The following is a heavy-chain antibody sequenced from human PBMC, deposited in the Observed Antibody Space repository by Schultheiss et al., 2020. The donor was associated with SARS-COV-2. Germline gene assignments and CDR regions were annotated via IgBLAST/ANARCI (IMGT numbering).Heavy chain of an antibody. CDR1: GFTFSSYG. D-gene: IGHD3-10*01. CDR3: ARLTMVRGVIMNTYYYMDV. Sequence: GGSLRLSCAASGFTFSSYGMHWVRQAPGKGLEWVAVISNDGSDKYYADSVKGRFTISRDNSKNTLYLQMNSLRAEDSAVYYCARLTMVRGVIMNTYYYMDVWGKGTTVTGSS. V-gene: IGHV3-33*05. J-gene: IGHJ6*03. CDR2: ISNDGSDK.